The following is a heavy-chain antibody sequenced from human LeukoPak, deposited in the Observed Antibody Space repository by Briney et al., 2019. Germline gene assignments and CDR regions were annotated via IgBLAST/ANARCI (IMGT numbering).Heavy chain of an antibody. J-gene: IGHJ5*02. D-gene: IGHD6-13*01. CDR3: ARDRGHYSSSWYTWFDP. V-gene: IGHV4-59*12. CDR2: LYYSGSTST. CDR1: GGSISSYY. Sequence: PSETLSLTCTVSGGSISSYYWNWIRQTPGKGLEWIGHLYYSGSTSTTYNPSLTSRVIISLDTSNNQFSLKLSSLTAADTAVYYCARDRGHYSSSWYTWFDPWGQGILVTVSS.